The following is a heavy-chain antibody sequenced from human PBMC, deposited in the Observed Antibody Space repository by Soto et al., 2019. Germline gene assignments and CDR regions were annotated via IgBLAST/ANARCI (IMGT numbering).Heavy chain of an antibody. CDR3: ARDSSGYLGFDY. D-gene: IGHD3-22*01. J-gene: IGHJ4*02. V-gene: IGHV2-5*02. Sequence: QITLKESGPTLVKPTQTLTLTCTFSGFSLSTSGVGVGWIRQPPGKALEWLALIYWDDDKRYSPSLKSRLTITTDTSKNQVVLTMTNMDPVDTATYYCARDSSGYLGFDYWGQGTLVTVSS. CDR1: GFSLSTSGVG. CDR2: IYWDDDK.